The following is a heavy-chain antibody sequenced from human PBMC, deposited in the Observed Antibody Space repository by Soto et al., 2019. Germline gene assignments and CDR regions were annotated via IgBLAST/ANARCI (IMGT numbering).Heavy chain of an antibody. CDR1: GFTFSSYE. V-gene: IGHV3-48*03. CDR3: ARDIVVVVAATYYYYYGMDV. Sequence: GGSLRLSCAASGFTFSSYEMNWVRQAPGKGLEWVSYISSSGSTIYYADSVKGRFTISRDNAKNSLYLQMNSLRAEDTAVYYGARDIVVVVAATYYYYYGMDVWGQGTTVTVSS. D-gene: IGHD2-15*01. J-gene: IGHJ6*02. CDR2: ISSSGSTI.